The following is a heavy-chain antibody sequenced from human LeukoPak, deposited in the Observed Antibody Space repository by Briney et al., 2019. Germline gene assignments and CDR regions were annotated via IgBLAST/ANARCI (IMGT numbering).Heavy chain of an antibody. D-gene: IGHD4-17*01. V-gene: IGHV3-30*18. CDR1: GFTFSSFG. CDR3: SKTTVTVYYYYGMDV. CDR2: ISYDGSNK. Sequence: GGSLRLSCAGSGFTFSSFGMHWVRQAPGKGLEWVAIISYDGSNKYYADSVKGRFTISRDSSKNTLYLQMNSLRAEDTAVYYCSKTTVTVYYYYGMDVWGQGTTVTVSS. J-gene: IGHJ6*02.